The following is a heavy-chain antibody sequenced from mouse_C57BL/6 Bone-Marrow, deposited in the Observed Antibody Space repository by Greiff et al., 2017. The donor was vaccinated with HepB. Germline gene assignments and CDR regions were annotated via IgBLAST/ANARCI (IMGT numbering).Heavy chain of an antibody. CDR3: ARSKATVPSPYYAMDY. Sequence: QVQLQQPEAELVKPGASVKLSCKASGYTFTSYWMHWVKQRPGRGLEWIGRIDPNSGGTKYNEKFKSKATLTVDKPSSTAYMQLSSLTSEDSAVYYDARSKATVPSPYYAMDYWGQGTSVTVSS. CDR2: IDPNSGGT. D-gene: IGHD1-1*01. CDR1: GYTFTSYW. V-gene: IGHV1-72*01. J-gene: IGHJ4*01.